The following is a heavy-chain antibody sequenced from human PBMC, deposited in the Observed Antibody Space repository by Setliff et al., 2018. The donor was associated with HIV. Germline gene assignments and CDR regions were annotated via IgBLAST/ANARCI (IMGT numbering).Heavy chain of an antibody. Sequence: SETLSLTCTVSGGSVSSSDYYWGWMRQPPGKGLEWIGYIYYSGSPSYNPSLKSRVTISLDSSKNQFSLTLTSVTAADTAVYYCARQEGVYWGQGILVTVSS. CDR1: GGSVSSSDYY. V-gene: IGHV4-61*05. CDR2: IYYSGSP. J-gene: IGHJ4*02. CDR3: ARQEGVY.